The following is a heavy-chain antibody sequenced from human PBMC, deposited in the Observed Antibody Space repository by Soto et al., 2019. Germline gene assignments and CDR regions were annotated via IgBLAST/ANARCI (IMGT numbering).Heavy chain of an antibody. D-gene: IGHD2-15*01. Sequence: QVQLVQSGAEVKKPGSSVKVSCKASGGTFSSYAISWVRQAPGQGLEWMGGIIPIFGTANYAQKFQGRVTITADESTSTAYMELSRLRSEDTAVYYCARDSASPRLYCSGGSCYSDYYYYGMDVWGQGTTVTVSS. V-gene: IGHV1-69*01. J-gene: IGHJ6*02. CDR1: GGTFSSYA. CDR3: ARDSASPRLYCSGGSCYSDYYYYGMDV. CDR2: IIPIFGTA.